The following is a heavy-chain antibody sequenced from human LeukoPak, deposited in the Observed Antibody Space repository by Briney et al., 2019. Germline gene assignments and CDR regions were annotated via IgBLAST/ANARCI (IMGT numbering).Heavy chain of an antibody. CDR2: ISSSSSYI. CDR1: GFTFSRYT. V-gene: IGHV3-21*01. D-gene: IGHD2-15*01. Sequence: GGSLRLSCAASGFTFSRYTMNWVRQAPGKGLEWVSSISSSSSYIYYADSVKGRLTISRDNAKNSLYLQMNSLRAEDTAVYYCARDPTPRYCSGGSCYTHYGMDVWGQGTTVTVSS. J-gene: IGHJ6*02. CDR3: ARDPTPRYCSGGSCYTHYGMDV.